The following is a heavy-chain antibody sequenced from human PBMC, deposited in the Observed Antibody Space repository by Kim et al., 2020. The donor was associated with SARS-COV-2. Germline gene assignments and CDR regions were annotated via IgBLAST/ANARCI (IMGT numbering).Heavy chain of an antibody. CDR1: GYSFTSYW. J-gene: IGHJ5*02. CDR2: IYPGDSDT. V-gene: IGHV5-51*01. CDR3: AIKGARATVTTGWFDP. D-gene: IGHD4-17*01. Sequence: GESLKISCKGSGYSFTSYWIGWVRQMPGKGLEWMGIIYPGDSDTRYSPSFQGQVTISADKSISTAYLQWSSLKASDTAMYYCAIKGARATVTTGWFDPWGQGTLVTVSS.